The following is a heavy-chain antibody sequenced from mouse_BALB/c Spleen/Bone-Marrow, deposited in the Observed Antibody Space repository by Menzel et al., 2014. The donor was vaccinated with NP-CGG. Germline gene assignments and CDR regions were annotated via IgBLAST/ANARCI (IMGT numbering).Heavy chain of an antibody. CDR2: INPSTGYS. V-gene: IGHV1-7*01. J-gene: IGHJ3*01. CDR1: GYSFTNYW. CDR3: ARYGNYPLFAY. D-gene: IGHD2-1*01. Sequence: VQLQQSGAELAKPGASVKMSCKASGYSFTNYWMHWVKQRPGQGLEWIGYINPSTGYSEYNQKFKDKATLTADKSSNIAYMQLSSLTSEDSAVYYCARYGNYPLFAYWGQGTLVTVSA.